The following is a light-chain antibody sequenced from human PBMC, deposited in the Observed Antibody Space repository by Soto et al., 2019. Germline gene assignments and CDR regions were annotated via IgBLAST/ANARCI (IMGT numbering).Light chain of an antibody. CDR3: QQYDSSPRT. V-gene: IGKV3D-15*02. CDR1: QSVVGN. J-gene: IGKJ4*02. Sequence: VLTQSPGTLSLSPGESASLSCSASQSVVGNLAWYQQTPGQAPRLLIHGASTRATGIPDRFSGSGSGTEFTLTISSLQSEDFAVYDCQQYDSSPRTFGEGTKVDI. CDR2: GAS.